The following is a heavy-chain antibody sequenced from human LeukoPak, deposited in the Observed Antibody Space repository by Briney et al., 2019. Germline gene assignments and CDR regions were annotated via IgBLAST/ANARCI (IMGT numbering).Heavy chain of an antibody. D-gene: IGHD3-10*01. V-gene: IGHV5-51*02. CDR1: AYSFTRVW. J-gene: IGHJ4*02. CDR3: ARLGGSGSYYLSGL. CDR2: TKPGDFDT. Sequence: AQSLPISSKASAYSFTRVWTGWAGYIRRQRMEWMGITKPGDFDTRYSPPFQGQVPISADKSISPACLQWSSLKVSDTGMYYCARLGGSGSYYLSGLWGQGTLVTVSS.